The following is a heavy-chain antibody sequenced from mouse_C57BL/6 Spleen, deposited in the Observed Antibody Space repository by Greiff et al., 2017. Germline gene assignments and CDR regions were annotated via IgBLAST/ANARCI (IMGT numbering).Heavy chain of an antibody. CDR3: ARGIYYYGRGDYYAMDY. Sequence: EVQLQQSGPVLVKPGASVKMSCKASGYTFTDYYMNWVKQSHGKSLEWIGVINPYNGGTSYNQKFKGKATLTVDKSSSTAYMELNSLTSEDSAVYYCARGIYYYGRGDYYAMDYWGQGTSVTVSS. CDR2: INPYNGGT. D-gene: IGHD1-1*01. CDR1: GYTFTDYY. V-gene: IGHV1-19*01. J-gene: IGHJ4*01.